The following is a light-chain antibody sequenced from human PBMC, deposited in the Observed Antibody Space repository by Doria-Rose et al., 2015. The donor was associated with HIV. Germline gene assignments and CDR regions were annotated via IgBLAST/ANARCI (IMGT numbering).Light chain of an antibody. CDR2: KAA. Sequence: LDWHQQKPGKAPKLLMYKAASFESGVPSRFSGSGSGTEFTLPISSLQPDDFATYYCLQYNTYPFAFGPGTKVD. V-gene: IGKV1-5*03. CDR3: LQYNTYPFA. J-gene: IGKJ3*01.